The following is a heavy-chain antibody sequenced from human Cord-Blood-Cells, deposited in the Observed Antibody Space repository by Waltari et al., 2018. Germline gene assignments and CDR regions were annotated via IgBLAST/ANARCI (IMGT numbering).Heavy chain of an antibody. CDR2: IYHSGST. V-gene: IGHV4-38-2*01. CDR3: ASIAARDAFDI. D-gene: IGHD6-6*01. CDR1: GYSISSGSY. J-gene: IGHJ3*02. Sequence: QVQLQESGPGLVKPSETLSLTCPVSGYSISSGSYWGWIRQPPGKGLEWIGSIYHSGSTYYNPSLKSRVTISVDTSKNQFSLKLSSVTAADTAVYYCASIAARDAFDIWGQGTMVTVSS.